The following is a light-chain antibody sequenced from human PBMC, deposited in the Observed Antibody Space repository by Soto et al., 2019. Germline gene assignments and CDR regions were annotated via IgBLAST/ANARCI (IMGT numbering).Light chain of an antibody. J-gene: IGKJ2*01. CDR3: QQSYSTPQNT. CDR2: AAS. V-gene: IGKV1-39*01. Sequence: DIQMTQSPSSLSASVGARVTITCRARQSISSYLNWYQQKPGKAPKLLIYAASSLQGGVPSRFSGSGSGTDFTLTISSLQPEDFAAYYCQQSYSTPQNTFGQGTKLEIK. CDR1: QSISSY.